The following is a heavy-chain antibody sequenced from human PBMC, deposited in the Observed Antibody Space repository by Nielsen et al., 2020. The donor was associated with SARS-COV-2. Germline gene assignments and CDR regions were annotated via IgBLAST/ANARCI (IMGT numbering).Heavy chain of an antibody. CDR2: INACNGNT. Sequence: ASVKVSCNASVYTFTSYAMHWVRQAPGQRLEWMGWINACNGNTKYSQKFQGRVTITRDTSASTAYMELSSLRSEDTAVYYCARDLVVGATTWYYMDVWGKGTTVTVSS. J-gene: IGHJ6*03. CDR3: ARDLVVGATTWYYMDV. V-gene: IGHV1-3*01. CDR1: VYTFTSYA. D-gene: IGHD1-26*01.